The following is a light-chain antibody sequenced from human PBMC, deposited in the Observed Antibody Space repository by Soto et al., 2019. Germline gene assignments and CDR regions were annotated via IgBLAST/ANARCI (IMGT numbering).Light chain of an antibody. CDR2: QVS. CDR3: SSYTSSSPYV. V-gene: IGLV2-14*01. CDR1: SSDLGGYNF. J-gene: IGLJ1*01. Sequence: QSALTQPASVSGSRGQSITISCTGTSSDLGGYNFVSWYQHHPGKAPKLMIYQVSNRPSGVSNRFSGSKSGNTASLTISGLQAEDEADYYCSSYTSSSPYVFGTGTKVTVL.